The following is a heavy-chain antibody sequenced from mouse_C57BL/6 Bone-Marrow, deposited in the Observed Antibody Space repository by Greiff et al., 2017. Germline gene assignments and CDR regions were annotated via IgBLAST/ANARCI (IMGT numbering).Heavy chain of an antibody. CDR3: ASLYDGNLFDY. CDR1: GFSLSTFGMG. Sequence: QVTLKVSGPGILQPSQTLSLTCSFSGFSLSTFGMGVGWIRQPSGKGLEWLAHIWWDDDKYYNPALKSRLTISKATSKNQGFLKIANVDTAETATYDCASLYDGNLFDYWGQGTTLTVSS. J-gene: IGHJ2*01. CDR2: IWWDDDK. V-gene: IGHV8-8*01. D-gene: IGHD2-1*01.